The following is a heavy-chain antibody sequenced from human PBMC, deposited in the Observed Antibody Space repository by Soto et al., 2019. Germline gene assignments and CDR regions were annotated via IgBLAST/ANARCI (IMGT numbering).Heavy chain of an antibody. Sequence: GGSLRLSCAASGFTFSNYAMTWVRQAPGKGLEWVSAISGSGGSTYYADSVKGRFTISRDNSKNTLYLRMNSLRAEDTAVFYCAKDRAIRPGSDFDYWGQGTQVTSPQ. CDR2: ISGSGGST. V-gene: IGHV3-23*01. J-gene: IGHJ4*02. CDR3: AKDRAIRPGSDFDY. CDR1: GFTFSNYA. D-gene: IGHD3-9*01.